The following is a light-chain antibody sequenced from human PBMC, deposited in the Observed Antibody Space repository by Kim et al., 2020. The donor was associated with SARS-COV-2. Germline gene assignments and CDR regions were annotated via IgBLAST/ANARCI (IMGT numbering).Light chain of an antibody. CDR2: EDN. Sequence: TVTISGTRSSGSIASNYVQWYQQRPGSAPTTVIYEDNQRPSGVPDRFSGSIDSSSNSASLTISGLKTEDEADYYCQSYDSSNRHWVFGGGTQLTVL. J-gene: IGLJ3*02. CDR3: QSYDSSNRHWV. V-gene: IGLV6-57*03. CDR1: SGSIASNY.